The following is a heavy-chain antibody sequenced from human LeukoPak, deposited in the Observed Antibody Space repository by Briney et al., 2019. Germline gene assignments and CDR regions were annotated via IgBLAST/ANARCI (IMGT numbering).Heavy chain of an antibody. Sequence: GESLKISCKASGYSVTSYWIGWVRQMPGKGLEWMGIIDPSDSETRYTPSFQGQVIISVDKSLTTAYLQWNSLGASDTAMYYCARQTAMGSSGDYWGQGTLVTVSS. CDR1: GYSVTSYW. D-gene: IGHD5-18*01. CDR2: IDPSDSET. J-gene: IGHJ4*02. V-gene: IGHV5-51*01. CDR3: ARQTAMGSSGDY.